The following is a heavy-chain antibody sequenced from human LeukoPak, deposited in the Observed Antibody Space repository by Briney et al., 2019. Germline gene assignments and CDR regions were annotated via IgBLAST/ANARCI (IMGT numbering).Heavy chain of an antibody. J-gene: IGHJ4*02. CDR2: LSGSGIST. CDR1: GFTFSSYA. Sequence: GGSLRLSCAASGFTFSSYAMSWVRQAPGKGLEWVSTLSGSGISTFYADSVKGRFTISRDNSKNTLYLQMNSLRAEDTALYYCAKGKSGYYPFDYWGQGTLVTVSS. V-gene: IGHV3-23*01. D-gene: IGHD3-22*01. CDR3: AKGKSGYYPFDY.